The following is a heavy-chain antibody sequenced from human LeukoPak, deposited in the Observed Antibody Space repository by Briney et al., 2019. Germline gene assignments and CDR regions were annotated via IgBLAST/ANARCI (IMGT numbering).Heavy chain of an antibody. J-gene: IGHJ3*02. CDR2: IRYDGSYK. V-gene: IGHV3-30*02. CDR3: ARAKRNGFDI. Sequence: GGSLTLSCVASGFTFNTYGMHWVRQAPGKGLEWVAFIRYDGSYKYYADSVKGRFTIPRDNAKNSLYLQMNSLRAEDTAVYYCARAKRNGFDIWGQGTMVTVSS. CDR1: GFTFNTYG.